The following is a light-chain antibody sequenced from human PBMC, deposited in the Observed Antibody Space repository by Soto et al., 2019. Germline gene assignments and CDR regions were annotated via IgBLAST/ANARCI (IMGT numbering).Light chain of an antibody. V-gene: IGLV2-14*01. CDR1: SSDVGDYNY. J-gene: IGLJ2*01. CDR2: GVS. CDR3: SSYTSTNTLV. Sequence: QSALTQPASVSGSPGQSITISCTGTSSDVGDYNYVSWYQQHPSKAPKLIIYGVSNRPSRISTRFSGSKSGNTASLTISGLQAEDESDYYCSSYTSTNTLVFGGGTKLTVL.